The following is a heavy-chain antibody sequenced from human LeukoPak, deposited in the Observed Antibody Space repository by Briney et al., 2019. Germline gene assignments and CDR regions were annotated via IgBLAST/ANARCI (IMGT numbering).Heavy chain of an antibody. V-gene: IGHV3-33*01. D-gene: IGHD3-10*01. CDR3: ARDDSATYYNLAY. CDR1: GFTFSNFC. CDR2: IFYDGSRK. Sequence: GGSLRLSWAASGFTFSNFCFHWVRQAPGKGLEWVAVIFYDGSRKFYADSVKGRFTISRDTSKNTLYLQLNSLRAEDTAVYYCARDDSATYYNLAYWGQGTPVTVSS. J-gene: IGHJ4*02.